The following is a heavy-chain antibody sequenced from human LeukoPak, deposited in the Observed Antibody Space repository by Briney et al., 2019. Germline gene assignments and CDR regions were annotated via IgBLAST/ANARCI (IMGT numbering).Heavy chain of an antibody. D-gene: IGHD2-2*01. CDR1: GYTFTGYY. V-gene: IGHV1-2*02. J-gene: IGHJ4*02. CDR2: INPNSGGT. Sequence: ASVKVSCKASGYTFTGYYMHWVRQAPGQGLEWVGWINPNSGGTNYAQKFQGRVTMTRDTSISTAYMELSRLRSDDTAVYYCARESAGPNCSSTSCYFRRVNWGQGTLVTVSS. CDR3: ARESAGPNCSSTSCYFRRVN.